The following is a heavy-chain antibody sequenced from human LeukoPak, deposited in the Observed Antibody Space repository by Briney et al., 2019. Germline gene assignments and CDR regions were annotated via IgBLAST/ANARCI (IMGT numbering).Heavy chain of an antibody. CDR2: IYYSGST. Sequence: SENLSLTCTVSGGSISSYYWSWIRQPPGKGLEWIGYIYYSGSTNYNPSLKSRVAISVDTSKNQFSLKLSSVTAADTAVYYCAREDEGLLDYWGQGTLVTVSS. V-gene: IGHV4-59*01. CDR1: GGSISSYY. CDR3: AREDEGLLDY. J-gene: IGHJ4*02.